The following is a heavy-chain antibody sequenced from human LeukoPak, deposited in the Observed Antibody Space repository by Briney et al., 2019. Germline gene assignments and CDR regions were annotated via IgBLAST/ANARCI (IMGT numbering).Heavy chain of an antibody. D-gene: IGHD3-3*01. Sequence: GGSLRLSCAASGFTFSTYWMHWVRQAPGKGLVWVSRIKSDGSTNYADSVKGRFTISRDNAKNTLSLQMNSLRPEDTGVYYCTRAPSEIGGYYPEYFRHWGQGTLVTVSS. CDR2: IKSDGST. CDR3: TRAPSEIGGYYPEYFRH. J-gene: IGHJ1*01. CDR1: GFTFSTYW. V-gene: IGHV3-74*01.